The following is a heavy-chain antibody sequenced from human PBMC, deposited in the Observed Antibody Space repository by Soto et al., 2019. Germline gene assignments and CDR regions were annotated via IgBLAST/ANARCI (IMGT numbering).Heavy chain of an antibody. CDR1: GDSVSSNSAA. CDR2: TYYRSKWYN. Sequence: PSQTLSLTCAISGDSVSSNSAAWNWIRQSPSRGLEWLGRTYYRSKWYNDYAVSVKSRITINPDTSKNQFSLQLNSVTPEDTAVYYCARDHYWYDSSGYYLPLGMDVWGQGTTVTVSS. CDR3: ARDHYWYDSSGYYLPLGMDV. J-gene: IGHJ6*02. V-gene: IGHV6-1*01. D-gene: IGHD3-22*01.